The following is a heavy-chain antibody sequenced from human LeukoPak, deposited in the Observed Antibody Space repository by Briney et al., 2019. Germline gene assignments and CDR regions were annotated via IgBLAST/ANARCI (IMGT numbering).Heavy chain of an antibody. CDR1: GFTFGYHA. J-gene: IGHJ4*02. Sequence: GRSLRLSCTASGFTFGYHAINWVRQAPGRGLGWVGFIRSQAYSGTTEYATSVKDRFTISRDDSKSIAYLQMNSLKTEDTAVYYCTRDIVSISQPYYFDYWGQGTLVTVSS. CDR3: TRDIVSISQPYYFDY. D-gene: IGHD2-2*01. CDR2: IRSQAYSGTT. V-gene: IGHV3-49*04.